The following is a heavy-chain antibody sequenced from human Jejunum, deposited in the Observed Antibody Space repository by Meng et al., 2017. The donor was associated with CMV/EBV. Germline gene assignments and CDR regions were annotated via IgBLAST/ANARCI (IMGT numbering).Heavy chain of an antibody. Sequence: CAVSGFPFSTYWMTWVRQAPGKGLEWVVSMSHDGSEEYYLDSVRGRFTVSRDNAQDSVYLQMNSLRVEDTAIYYCARDRGPNTLDYWGQGTLVTVSS. CDR2: MSHDGSEE. CDR3: ARDRGPNTLDY. V-gene: IGHV3-7*01. D-gene: IGHD2-8*01. CDR1: GFPFSTYW. J-gene: IGHJ4*02.